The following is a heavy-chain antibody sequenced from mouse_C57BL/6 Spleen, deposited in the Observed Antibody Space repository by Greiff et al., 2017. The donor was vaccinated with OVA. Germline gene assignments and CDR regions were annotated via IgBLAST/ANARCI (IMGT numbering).Heavy chain of an antibody. J-gene: IGHJ4*01. CDR1: GYTFTSYW. Sequence: QVQLQQSGAELVRPGSSVKLSCKASGYTFTSYWMHWVKQRPIQGLEWIGNIDPSDSETHYNQKFKDKATLTVDKSSSTAYMQLSSLTSEDSAVYYCARSRSPYAMDYWGQGTSVTVSS. CDR3: ARSRSPYAMDY. V-gene: IGHV1-52*01. CDR2: IDPSDSET.